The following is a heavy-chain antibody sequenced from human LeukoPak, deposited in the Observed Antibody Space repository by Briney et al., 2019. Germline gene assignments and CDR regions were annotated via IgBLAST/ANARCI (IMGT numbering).Heavy chain of an antibody. V-gene: IGHV3-23*01. CDR3: AREGDFWSGYPIDHYYYMDV. CDR2: ISGRGDLE. CDR1: GFTFSSYA. Sequence: AGGSLGLSCSASGFTFSSYAMTWVRQAPGKGLEWVSTISGRGDLEFYTESVKGRFTISRDHSKNTVHLQMDSLRAEDTAIYYCAREGDFWSGYPIDHYYYMDVWGKGTTVTVTS. D-gene: IGHD3-3*01. J-gene: IGHJ6*03.